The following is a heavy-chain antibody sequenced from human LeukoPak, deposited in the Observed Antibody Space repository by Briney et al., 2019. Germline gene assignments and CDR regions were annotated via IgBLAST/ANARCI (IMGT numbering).Heavy chain of an antibody. Sequence: GGSLRLSCAASGFTFSSYAMSWVRQAPGKGLEWVSAISGSGGSTYYADSVKGRFTISRDNSKNTLYLQMNSLRAEDTAVYYCAKETSSSWYHYYYYYMDVWGKGTTVTVSS. CDR2: ISGSGGST. J-gene: IGHJ6*03. CDR1: GFTFSSYA. CDR3: AKETSSSWYHYYYYYMDV. D-gene: IGHD6-13*01. V-gene: IGHV3-23*01.